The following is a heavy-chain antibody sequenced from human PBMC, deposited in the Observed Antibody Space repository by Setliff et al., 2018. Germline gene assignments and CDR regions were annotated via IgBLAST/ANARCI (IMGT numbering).Heavy chain of an antibody. D-gene: IGHD5-18*01. V-gene: IGHV1-24*01. CDR3: ATSVSWIQLVLYPQGHPEPFDY. CDR1: GYTLTELS. J-gene: IGHJ4*02. Sequence: GASVKVSCKVSGYTLTELSMHWVRQAPGKGLEWMGSFDPEDGETIYAQKFQGRVTMTEDTSTDTAYMELSSLRSEDTAVYYCATSVSWIQLVLYPQGHPEPFDYWGQGTLVTVSS. CDR2: FDPEDGET.